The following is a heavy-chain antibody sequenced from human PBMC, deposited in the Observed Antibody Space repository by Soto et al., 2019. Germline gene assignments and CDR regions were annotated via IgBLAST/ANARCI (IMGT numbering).Heavy chain of an antibody. CDR3: AGGLSGSGWDVVKH. Sequence: SETLSLTCAVYGGSFSGYYWSWIRQPPGKGLEWIGEINHSGSTNYNPSLKSRVTISVDTSKNQFSLKLSSVTAADTAVYYCAGGLSGSGWDVVKHRGQGTLVTVSS. D-gene: IGHD6-19*01. CDR2: INHSGST. V-gene: IGHV4-34*01. J-gene: IGHJ1*01. CDR1: GGSFSGYY.